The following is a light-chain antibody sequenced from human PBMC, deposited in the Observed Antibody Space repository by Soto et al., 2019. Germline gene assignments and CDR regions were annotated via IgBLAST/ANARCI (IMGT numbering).Light chain of an antibody. CDR3: CSHTTHYSYV. CDR1: HGDIGTYNY. V-gene: IGLV2-14*03. Sequence: QSVLTHAASVTGFHGRASSIPCNGTHGDIGTYNYVSWYQQHPGKAPQIIIFEVANRPIGIPPRFSGSKSGNTASLTISGLQAEDEADYYCCSHTTHYSYVFGTGTKVPLL. J-gene: IGLJ1*01. CDR2: EVA.